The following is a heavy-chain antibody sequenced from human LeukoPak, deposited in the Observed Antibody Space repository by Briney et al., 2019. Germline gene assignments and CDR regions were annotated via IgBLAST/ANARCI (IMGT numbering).Heavy chain of an antibody. Sequence: SGPTLVKPTQTLTLTCTFSGFSLSTSGVDVGWIRQPPGKALEWLALIYWDNDKRYNPSLKSRLTITKDTAKNQVVLTVTNMDPVDTATYYCAHIRDITMIRGYYFDFWGQGTLVTVSS. V-gene: IGHV2-5*02. D-gene: IGHD3-10*01. J-gene: IGHJ4*02. CDR2: IYWDNDK. CDR1: GFSLSTSGVD. CDR3: AHIRDITMIRGYYFDF.